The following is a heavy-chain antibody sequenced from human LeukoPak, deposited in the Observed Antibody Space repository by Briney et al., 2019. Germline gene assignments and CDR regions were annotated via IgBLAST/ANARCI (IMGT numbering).Heavy chain of an antibody. Sequence: PGGTLRLPCAASGFTFSSYSMNWASHPQGKGLEWVSSISSSSSYIYYADSVKGRFTISRDNAKNSLYLQMSSLRAEDTAVYYCARTYKIYDAWGQGTLVTVSS. CDR3: ARTYKIYDA. CDR1: GFTFSSYS. J-gene: IGHJ5*02. V-gene: IGHV3-21*01. D-gene: IGHD1-14*01. CDR2: ISSSSSYI.